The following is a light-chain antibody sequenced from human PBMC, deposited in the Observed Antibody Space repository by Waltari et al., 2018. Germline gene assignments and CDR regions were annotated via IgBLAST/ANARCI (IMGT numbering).Light chain of an antibody. V-gene: IGLV2-11*01. CDR3: SSYSGTYTLL. CDR2: DVT. J-gene: IGLJ3*02. CDR1: NSDVCYYHY. Sequence: QSALTQPRSVSESPAQSVPIPCTGTNSDVCYYHYVPWYQHHPGKAPKLMIYDVTKRPSGVPDRFSGSKYGNTASLTISGLQAEDEADYYCSSYSGTYTLLFGGGTKLTVL.